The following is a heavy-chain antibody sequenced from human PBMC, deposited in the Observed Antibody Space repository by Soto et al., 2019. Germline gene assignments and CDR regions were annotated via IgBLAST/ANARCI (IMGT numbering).Heavy chain of an antibody. J-gene: IGHJ6*02. CDR1: GFTFSSYS. Sequence: EVQLVESGGGLVQPGGSLRLSCAASGFTFSSYSMNWVRQAPGKGLEWVSYISSSSSTIYYADSVKGRFTISRDNAKNSLYLQMNSLRDEDTAVYYCVRVGQWLVLGYYYYGMDVWGQGTTVTVSS. D-gene: IGHD6-19*01. V-gene: IGHV3-48*02. CDR3: VRVGQWLVLGYYYYGMDV. CDR2: ISSSSSTI.